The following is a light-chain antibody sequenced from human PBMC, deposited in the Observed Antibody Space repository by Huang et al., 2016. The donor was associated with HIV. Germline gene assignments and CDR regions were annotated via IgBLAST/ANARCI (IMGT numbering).Light chain of an antibody. V-gene: IGKV1-39*01. CDR2: GAS. CDR1: QAIDKY. CDR3: QQSYRTPRT. J-gene: IGKJ2*01. Sequence: DIQMTQFPTSLFASVEDRVTITCRAGQAIDKYLNWYQQKSGRAPRLLIYGASKLQSGVPSRFSGRASGTHFSLTINSLQPDDSAIYYCQQSYRTPRTFGQGTNLEI.